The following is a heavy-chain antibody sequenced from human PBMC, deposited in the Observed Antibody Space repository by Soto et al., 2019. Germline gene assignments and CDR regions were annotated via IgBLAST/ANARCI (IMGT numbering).Heavy chain of an antibody. V-gene: IGHV1-69*01. CDR1: GGTFSTHA. CDR2: IIPTLGTP. D-gene: IGHD3-3*01. J-gene: IGHJ6*02. CDR3: ARAAFRSGYYGYYYGMDV. Sequence: QVQLVQSGAEVKKPGSSVKVSCKASGGTFSTHAISWVRQAPGQGLECLGWIIPTLGTPNYAQKFQGRVTVTADEYTSTAYMELSRLTSEDTAVYYCARAAFRSGYYGYYYGMDVWGQGTAVNV.